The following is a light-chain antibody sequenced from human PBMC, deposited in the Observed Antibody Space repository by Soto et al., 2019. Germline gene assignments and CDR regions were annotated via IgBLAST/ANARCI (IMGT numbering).Light chain of an antibody. CDR3: MQALTAPPT. CDR1: QSVSSN. CDR2: GAS. V-gene: IGKV3-15*01. Sequence: EIVMTQSPATLSVSPGERATLSCRASQSVSSNLAWYQQKPGQAPRLLIYGASTRATGIPARFSGSGSGTEFTLTISSLQSGDFAVYHCMQALTAPPTFGQGTKVDI. J-gene: IGKJ1*01.